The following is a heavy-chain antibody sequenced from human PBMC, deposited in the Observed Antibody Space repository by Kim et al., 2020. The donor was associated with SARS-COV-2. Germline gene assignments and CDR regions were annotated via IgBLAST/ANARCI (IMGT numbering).Heavy chain of an antibody. CDR3: AKDRQYLWFGAV. D-gene: IGHD3-10*01. V-gene: IGHV3-23*01. J-gene: IGHJ4*02. CDR2: K. Sequence: KDSAASVKGRFTISRDNSRNMLFLQRNSLRAEDTAVYYCAKDRQYLWFGAVWGQGTRVTVSS.